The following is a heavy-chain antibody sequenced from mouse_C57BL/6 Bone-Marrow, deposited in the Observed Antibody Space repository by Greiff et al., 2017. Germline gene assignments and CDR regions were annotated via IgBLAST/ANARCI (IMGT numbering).Heavy chain of an antibody. CDR2: ISDGGSYT. CDR3: ARVDYGSPDY. Sequence: LKESGGGLVKPGGSLKLSCAASGFTFSSYAMSWVRQTPEKRLEWVATISDGGSYTYYPDNVKGRFTISRDNAKNNLYLQMSHLKSEDTAMYYCARVDYGSPDYWGQGTTLTVSP. V-gene: IGHV5-4*01. CDR1: GFTFSSYA. D-gene: IGHD1-1*01. J-gene: IGHJ2*01.